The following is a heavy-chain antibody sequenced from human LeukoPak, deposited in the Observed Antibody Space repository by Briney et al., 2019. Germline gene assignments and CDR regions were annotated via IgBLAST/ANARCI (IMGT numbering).Heavy chain of an antibody. Sequence: GGSLRLSCAASGFPFDDYAMHWLRQAPGKGLEGVSAINWNGVSTVYADSVKGRFTISRDNAKNSLYLQMNSLRAEDTALYYCARDRDSSSWYWFDPWGQGTLVTVSS. CDR1: GFPFDDYA. J-gene: IGHJ5*02. CDR3: ARDRDSSSWYWFDP. D-gene: IGHD6-13*01. V-gene: IGHV3-9*01. CDR2: INWNGVST.